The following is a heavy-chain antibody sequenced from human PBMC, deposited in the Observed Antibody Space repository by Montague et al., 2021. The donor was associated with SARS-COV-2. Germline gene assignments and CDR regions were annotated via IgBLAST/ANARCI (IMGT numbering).Heavy chain of an antibody. D-gene: IGHD3-16*01. CDR2: ISAGGGA. V-gene: IGHV4-4*07. CDR3: SRIAFAVIPH. J-gene: IGHJ4*02. CDR1: GDSITYFY. Sequence: SETLSLTCTVSGDSITYFYWNWIRQPAGNGLEWIGRISAGGGANYNPSLKSRVTMSMDTSKRQLSLKLNSVTAEDTAVYYCSRIAFAVIPHWGQGTLVTVSS.